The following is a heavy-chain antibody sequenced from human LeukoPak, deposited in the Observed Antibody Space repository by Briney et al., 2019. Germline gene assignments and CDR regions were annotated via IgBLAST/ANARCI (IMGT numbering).Heavy chain of an antibody. J-gene: IGHJ4*02. CDR2: ISYSGTT. CDR3: ASLYSSALYSLVG. Sequence: SETLSLTCTVSRGSISSYYWSWIRQPPGKALEGIGHISYSGTTNYNPSLKSRLTISVDTSKNQFSLKLSSVTAADTAVYYCASLYSSALYSLVGWGQGTLVTVSS. D-gene: IGHD6-19*01. V-gene: IGHV4-59*08. CDR1: RGSISSYY.